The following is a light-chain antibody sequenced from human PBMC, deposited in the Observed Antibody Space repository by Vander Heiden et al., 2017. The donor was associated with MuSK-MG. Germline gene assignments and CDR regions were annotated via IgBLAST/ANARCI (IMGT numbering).Light chain of an antibody. V-gene: IGKV3-11*01. Sequence: EIVLTQSPVTLSLSPGERATLSCRASLSVSSYLAWHQQKPGQAPRLLIYETSKSATGIPARFSGSGSGTDFTLTISSLEPEDFAVYYCQQRSNWPITFGQGTRVEIK. CDR1: LSVSSY. CDR2: ETS. J-gene: IGKJ5*01. CDR3: QQRSNWPIT.